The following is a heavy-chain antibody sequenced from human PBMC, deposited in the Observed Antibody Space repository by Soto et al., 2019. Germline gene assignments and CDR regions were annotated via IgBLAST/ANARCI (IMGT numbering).Heavy chain of an antibody. Sequence: QVHLVQSGAEVKKPGASVKVSCKGSGYTFTSYGITWVRQAPGQGLEWMGWISAHNGNTNYAQKRQGRVPVTTDTSTSTAYMELRSLRSDDTAVYYCASGRYGDYWGQGALVTVSS. CDR3: ASGRYGDY. J-gene: IGHJ4*02. CDR2: ISAHNGNT. CDR1: GYTFTSYG. V-gene: IGHV1-18*01. D-gene: IGHD1-26*01.